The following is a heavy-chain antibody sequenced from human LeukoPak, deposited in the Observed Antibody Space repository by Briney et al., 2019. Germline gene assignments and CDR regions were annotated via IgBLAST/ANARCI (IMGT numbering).Heavy chain of an antibody. CDR3: ARGRKGITMVRGARYYMDV. CDR1: GDTFSRYA. CDR2: IIPVLSTA. V-gene: IGHV1-69*13. D-gene: IGHD3-10*01. J-gene: IGHJ6*03. Sequence: ASVKVSCKASGDTFSRYAISWVRQAPGQGLEWMGGIIPVLSTANYAQKFQDRVTITADESTSTTYMELSSLKSEDTAVYYCARGRKGITMVRGARYYMDVWGKGTTVTISS.